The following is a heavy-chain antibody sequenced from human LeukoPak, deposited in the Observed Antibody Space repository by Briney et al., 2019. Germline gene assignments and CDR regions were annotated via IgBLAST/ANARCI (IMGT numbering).Heavy chain of an antibody. D-gene: IGHD3-3*02. CDR3: ARELAGSFDY. J-gene: IGHJ4*02. CDR1: GFTVSSNY. Sequence: GGSLRLSCAASGFTVSSNYMSWVRQAPGKGLEWVSVIYSGGSTYYADSVKGRLTISRDNSKNTLYLQMNSLRAEDTAVYYCARELAGSFDYWGQGTLVTVSS. CDR2: IYSGGST. V-gene: IGHV3-53*01.